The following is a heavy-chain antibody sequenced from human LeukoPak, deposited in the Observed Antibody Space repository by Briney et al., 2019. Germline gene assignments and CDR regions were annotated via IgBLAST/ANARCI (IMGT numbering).Heavy chain of an antibody. J-gene: IGHJ4*02. CDR2: ISYDGSNK. CDR1: GFTFSSYA. V-gene: IGHV3-30-3*01. CDR3: ARGRRCVRRHTPSSYYFDY. Sequence: TGRSLRLSCAASGFTFSSYAMHWVRQAPGKGLEWVAVISYDGSNKYYADSVKGRFTISRDNSKNTLYLQMNSLRAEDTAVYYCARGRRCVRRHTPSSYYFDYWGQGTLVTVSS. D-gene: IGHD6-13*01.